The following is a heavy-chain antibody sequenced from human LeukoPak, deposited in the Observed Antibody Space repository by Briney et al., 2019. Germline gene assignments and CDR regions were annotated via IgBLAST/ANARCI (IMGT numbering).Heavy chain of an antibody. CDR3: AKDKYGTHDY. V-gene: IGHV3-23*01. CDR2: ISGSGGGT. D-gene: IGHD2-2*01. CDR1: GFAFGSYS. J-gene: IGHJ4*02. Sequence: PGGSLRLSCAASGFAFGSYSMTWVRQPPGKGLDCVSVISGSGGGTYYADSVKGRFTISRDNSKNTLYLQMNSLRAEDTAVYYCAKDKYGTHDYWGQGTLVTVSS.